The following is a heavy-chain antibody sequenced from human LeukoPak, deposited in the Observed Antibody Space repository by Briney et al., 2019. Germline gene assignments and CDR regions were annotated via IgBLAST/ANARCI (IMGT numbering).Heavy chain of an antibody. CDR1: GGSISSGSYY. CDR2: ICTSGST. V-gene: IGHV4-61*02. Sequence: PSETLSLTCTVSGGSISSGSYYWSWIRQPAGKGLEWIGRICTSGSTNYNPSLKSRVTISVDTSKNQFSLKLSSVTAADTAVYYCARDVKYSSGWYFDYWGQGTLVTVSS. D-gene: IGHD6-19*01. CDR3: ARDVKYSSGWYFDY. J-gene: IGHJ4*02.